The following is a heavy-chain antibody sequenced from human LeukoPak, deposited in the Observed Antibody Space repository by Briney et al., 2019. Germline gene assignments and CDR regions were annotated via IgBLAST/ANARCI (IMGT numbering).Heavy chain of an antibody. D-gene: IGHD5-18*01. CDR2: ISAYNGNT. Sequence: ASVKVSCKASGYTFTSYGISWVRQAPGQGLEWMGWISAYNGNTNYAQKLQGRVTMTTDTSTSTAYMELRSLRSDDPAVYYCARFRFVDTAMVTPKYYFDYWGQGTLVTVSS. CDR1: GYTFTSYG. V-gene: IGHV1-18*01. CDR3: ARFRFVDTAMVTPKYYFDY. J-gene: IGHJ4*02.